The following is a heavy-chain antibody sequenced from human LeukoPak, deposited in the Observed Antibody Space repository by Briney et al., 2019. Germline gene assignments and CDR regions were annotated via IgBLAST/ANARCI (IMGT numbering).Heavy chain of an antibody. Sequence: SGTLSLTCTVSGGSIRSYYWSWIRQPPGKGLGWIGYIYYSGSTNYNPSLKSRVSISVDTSKNQFSLKLSSVTAADTGMYYCARTLNSGEGMGWFDPWGQGALVTVSS. CDR1: GGSIRSYY. CDR3: ARTLNSGEGMGWFDP. J-gene: IGHJ5*02. V-gene: IGHV4-59*01. D-gene: IGHD7-27*01. CDR2: IYYSGST.